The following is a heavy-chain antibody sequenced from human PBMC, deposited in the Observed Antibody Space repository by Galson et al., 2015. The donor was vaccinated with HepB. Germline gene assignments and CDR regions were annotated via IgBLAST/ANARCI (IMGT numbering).Heavy chain of an antibody. Sequence: SLRLSCAASGFTFSSHVMHWVRQAPGKGLEWVSMIAYDGGEKQYEDSVKGRFTISRDNSKNTLYLQMSSLRVEDTAVYYCARDYWGVATSATGADSWGQGTLVTVSS. CDR1: GFTFSSHV. V-gene: IGHV3-30-3*01. CDR3: ARDYWGVATSATGADS. CDR2: IAYDGGEK. D-gene: IGHD2-15*01. J-gene: IGHJ5*01.